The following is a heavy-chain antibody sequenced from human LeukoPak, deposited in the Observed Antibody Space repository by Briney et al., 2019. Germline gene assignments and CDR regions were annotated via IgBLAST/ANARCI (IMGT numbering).Heavy chain of an antibody. D-gene: IGHD3-22*01. V-gene: IGHV1-24*01. CDR3: ATHGPTGYYDGY. CDR2: FDPEDGET. CDR1: GYSLTELS. Sequence: ASVKVSCKVSGYSLTELSMHWVRQAPGKGLEWMGGFDPEDGETIYAQKFQGRVTMTEDTSTDTAYMELSSLRSEDTAVYYCATHGPTGYYDGYWGQGTLVTVPS. J-gene: IGHJ4*02.